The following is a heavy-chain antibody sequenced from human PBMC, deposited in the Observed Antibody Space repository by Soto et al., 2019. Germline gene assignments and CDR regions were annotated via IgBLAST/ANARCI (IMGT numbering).Heavy chain of an antibody. CDR3: ARVSSLRPWVRLGYCSGGSCYSGNWFDP. V-gene: IGHV1-8*01. D-gene: IGHD2-15*01. CDR1: GYTFTSYD. J-gene: IGHJ5*02. Sequence: ASVKVSCKASGYTFTSYDINWVRQATGQGLEWMGWMNPNSGNTGYAQKFQGRVTMTRNTSISTAYMELSSLRSEDTAVYYCARVSSLRPWVRLGYCSGGSCYSGNWFDPWGQGTLVTVSS. CDR2: MNPNSGNT.